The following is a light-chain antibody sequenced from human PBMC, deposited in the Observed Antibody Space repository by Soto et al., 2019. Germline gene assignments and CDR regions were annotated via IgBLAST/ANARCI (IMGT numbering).Light chain of an antibody. CDR3: ETWDNNSWV. J-gene: IGLJ3*02. Sequence: QLVLTQSPSASASLGSSVKLTCTLSSGHSVYIIPWHQQQPGKAPRFLMKVEGSGSFNKGSGVPDRFSGYKSGADRYLTISNLQFEDEADYYCETWDNNSWVFGGGTKLTVL. CDR1: SGHSVYI. V-gene: IGLV4-60*02. CDR2: VEGSGSF.